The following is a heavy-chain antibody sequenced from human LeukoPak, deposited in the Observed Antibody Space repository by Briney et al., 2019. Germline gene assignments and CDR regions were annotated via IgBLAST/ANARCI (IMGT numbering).Heavy chain of an antibody. D-gene: IGHD2-15*01. J-gene: IGHJ4*02. V-gene: IGHV3-30*03. CDR3: ARDLEDLADY. CDR2: ISYDGSNK. Sequence: GGSLRLSCAASGFTFSSYGMHWVRQAPGKGLEWVAVISYDGSNKYYADSVKGRFTISRDNSKNTLYLQMNSLRAGDTAVYYCARDLEDLADYWGQGTLVTVSS. CDR1: GFTFSSYG.